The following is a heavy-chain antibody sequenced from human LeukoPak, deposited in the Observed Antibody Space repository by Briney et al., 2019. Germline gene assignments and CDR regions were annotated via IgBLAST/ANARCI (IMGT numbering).Heavy chain of an antibody. J-gene: IGHJ4*02. CDR1: GGSISSYY. CDR3: ARRVIKYNFDY. Sequence: SETLSLTCTVSGGSISSYYWGWIRQPPGKGLEWIGSIYYSGSTYYNPSLKSRVTISVDTSKNQFSLKLSSVTAADTAVYYCARRVIKYNFDYWGQGTLVTVSS. V-gene: IGHV4-39*01. CDR2: IYYSGST. D-gene: IGHD5-18*01.